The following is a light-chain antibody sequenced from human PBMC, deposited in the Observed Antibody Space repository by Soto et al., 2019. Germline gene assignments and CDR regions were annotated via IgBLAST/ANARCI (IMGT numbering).Light chain of an antibody. J-gene: IGKJ1*01. CDR2: DTS. V-gene: IGKV3-15*01. CDR3: QQYVHWPPGA. CDR1: QSVSSS. Sequence: EIVVTQSPATLSVSPGERGTRSCRASQSVSSSLAWYQQRPGQAPRLLIYDTSTRAAGIAARFTGSGSGTEFTLTISILQSEDSAVYYCQQYVHWPPGAFGQGTTVEIK.